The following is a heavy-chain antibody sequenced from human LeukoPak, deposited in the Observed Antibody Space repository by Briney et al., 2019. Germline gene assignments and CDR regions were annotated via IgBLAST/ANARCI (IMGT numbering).Heavy chain of an antibody. CDR2: IVVGSGNT. J-gene: IGHJ3*02. V-gene: IGHV1-58*01. Sequence: EASVKVSCKASGFTFTSSAVQWVRQARGQRLEWIGWIVVGSGNTNYAQKFQERVTITRDMSTSTAYMELSSLRSEDTAVYYCAAEGTRTSDAFDIWGQGTMVTVSS. D-gene: IGHD1-14*01. CDR3: AAEGTRTSDAFDI. CDR1: GFTFTSSA.